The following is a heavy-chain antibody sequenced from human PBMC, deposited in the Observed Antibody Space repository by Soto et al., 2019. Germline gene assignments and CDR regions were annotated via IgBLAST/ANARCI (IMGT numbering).Heavy chain of an antibody. CDR3: ARPAGGNWFDP. V-gene: IGHV3-74*01. J-gene: IGHJ5*02. CDR2: INSDGSGT. Sequence: RSLRLSCAASGFTFSNHWMHWVRQAPGKGLVWVSRINSDGSGTSYADSVKGRFTISRDNAKNMLYLQMNSLRVEDTAVYYCARPAGGNWFDPWGQGTLVTVSS. CDR1: GFTFSNHW.